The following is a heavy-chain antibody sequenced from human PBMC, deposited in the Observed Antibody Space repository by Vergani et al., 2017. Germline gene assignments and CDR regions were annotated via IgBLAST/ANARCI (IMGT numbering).Heavy chain of an antibody. CDR1: GGSFSGYY. J-gene: IGHJ5*02. Sequence: QVQLQQWGAGLLKPSETLSLTCAVYGGSFSGYYWSWIRQPPGKGLEWIGEINHSGSTNYNPSLKSRVTISVDTSKNQFSLKLSSVTAADTAGYYCASLIGYCSSTSCPWGQGTLVTVSS. CDR3: ASLIGYCSSTSCP. CDR2: INHSGST. D-gene: IGHD2-2*01. V-gene: IGHV4-34*01.